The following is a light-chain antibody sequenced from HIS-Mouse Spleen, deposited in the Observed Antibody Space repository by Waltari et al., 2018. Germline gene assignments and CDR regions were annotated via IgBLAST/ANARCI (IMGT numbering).Light chain of an antibody. Sequence: IQMTQSPSTLSASVGDRVTITCRASQSISSWLAWYQQKPGKAPKLLIYKASSLESGVPSRVSGSGSGTEFTLTISSLQPDDFATYYCQQYNSYPYTFGQGTKLEIK. CDR1: QSISSW. J-gene: IGKJ2*01. CDR3: QQYNSYPYT. V-gene: IGKV1-5*03. CDR2: KAS.